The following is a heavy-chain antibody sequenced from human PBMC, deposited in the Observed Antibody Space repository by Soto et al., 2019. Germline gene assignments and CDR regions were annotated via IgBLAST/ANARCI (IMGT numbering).Heavy chain of an antibody. CDR1: GGSISSYY. J-gene: IGHJ4*02. D-gene: IGHD3-22*01. CDR2: MYYSGST. V-gene: IGHV4-59*01. CDR3: GGKNYDSSGYFDY. Sequence: SETLSLTCTVSGGSISSYYWSWIRQPPGKGLEWVGYMYYSGSTNYNPSLKSRVTISVDTSKNQFSLKLSSVTAADTAVYYCGGKNYDSSGYFDYWGQGTLVTVS.